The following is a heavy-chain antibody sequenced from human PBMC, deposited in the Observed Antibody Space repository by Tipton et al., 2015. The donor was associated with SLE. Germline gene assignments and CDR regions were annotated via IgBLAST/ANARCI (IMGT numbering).Heavy chain of an antibody. Sequence: GSLRLSCVASGLTLRNVWMSWVRQAPGRGLEWVGRIKTNTDGGTADYAAPVKGRFSISRDDSTNTLYLLLNSLKSEDTAIYYCTTDPEGATGIDYWGQGTMVTVSS. V-gene: IGHV3-15*01. D-gene: IGHD1-26*01. CDR2: IKTNTDGGTA. J-gene: IGHJ4*02. CDR1: GLTLRNVW. CDR3: TTDPEGATGIDY.